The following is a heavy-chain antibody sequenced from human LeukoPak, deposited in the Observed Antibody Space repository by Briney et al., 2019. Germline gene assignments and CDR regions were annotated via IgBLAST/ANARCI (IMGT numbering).Heavy chain of an antibody. CDR3: SRGSDTVACYY. J-gene: IGHJ4*02. CDR2: IIPIFGTA. Sequence: SVKVSCKASGGTFTSYAISWVRQAPGQGLEWRGGIIPIFGTANYAQKFKGRVTITADESTTTAYIELSSLRSEDTAVYYCSRGSDTVACYYWGQGTLVTVSS. D-gene: IGHD5-18*01. CDR1: GGTFTSYA. V-gene: IGHV1-69*13.